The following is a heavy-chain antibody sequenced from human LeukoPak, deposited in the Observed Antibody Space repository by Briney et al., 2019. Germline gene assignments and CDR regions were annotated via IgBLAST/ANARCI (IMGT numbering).Heavy chain of an antibody. D-gene: IGHD3-22*01. CDR1: GYTFTSYG. V-gene: IGHV1-18*01. CDR2: ISAYNGNT. CDR3: AREHSSGYLLDP. Sequence: ASVKVSCKASGYTFTSYGISWVRQAPGQGLEWMGWISAYNGNTKYAQKLQGRVTITTDTSTSTAYMELRSLRSDDTAVYYCAREHSSGYLLDPWGQGTLVTVSS. J-gene: IGHJ5*02.